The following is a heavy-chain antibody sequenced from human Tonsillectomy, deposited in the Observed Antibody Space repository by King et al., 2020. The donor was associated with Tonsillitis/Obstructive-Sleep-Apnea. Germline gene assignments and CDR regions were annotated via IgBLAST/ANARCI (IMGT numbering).Heavy chain of an antibody. V-gene: IGHV1-46*01. Sequence: QLVQSGAEVKKPWASVKVSCKASGYTFTSYYMHLVRQAPGQGLELMGIINPSGGSTSYAQKFQCRVTITRDTSTSTVYMELSSLRSEDTAVYYCARGEDIVVVPAAIGYYYWGQGTLVTVSS. CDR2: INPSGGST. CDR3: ARGEDIVVVPAAIGYYY. D-gene: IGHD2-2*02. J-gene: IGHJ4*02. CDR1: GYTFTSYY.